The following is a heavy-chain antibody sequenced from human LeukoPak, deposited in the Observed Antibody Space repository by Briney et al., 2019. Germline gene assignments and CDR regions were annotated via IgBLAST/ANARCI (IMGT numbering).Heavy chain of an antibody. CDR2: IYYSGST. CDR1: GGSISPYY. Sequence: KASETLSLTCTLSGGSISPYYWTWIRQPPGKGLEWIGYIYYSGSTNYNPSLKSRVTISVDTSKNQFSLKPSSVTAADTAVYYCARSGWRSSWYYYYGMDVWGQGTTVTVSS. V-gene: IGHV4-59*01. J-gene: IGHJ6*02. CDR3: ARSGWRSSWYYYYGMDV. D-gene: IGHD6-13*01.